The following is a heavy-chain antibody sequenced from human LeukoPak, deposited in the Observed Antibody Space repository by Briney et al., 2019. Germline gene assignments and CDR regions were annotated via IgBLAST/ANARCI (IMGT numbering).Heavy chain of an antibody. CDR1: GFTFISYG. CDR2: IGGYDGDR. D-gene: IGHD3-22*01. J-gene: IGHJ5*01. CDR3: ARDLWTFFDSSGYYNDFDS. V-gene: IGHV1-18*01. Sequence: ASVKVSCKASGFTFISYGFSWVRQAPGQGLEWVGWIGGYDGDRHYAQNFQGRVTMTTDTSTSTAYMELRSLRSDDTAVYYCARDLWTFFDSSGYYNDFDSWGQGTLVTVSS.